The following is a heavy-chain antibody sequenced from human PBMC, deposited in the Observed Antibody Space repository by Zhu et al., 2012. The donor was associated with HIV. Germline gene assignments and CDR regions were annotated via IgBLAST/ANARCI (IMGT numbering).Heavy chain of an antibody. CDR3: AHGSSWYPSLFY. CDR2: IYHSGST. J-gene: IGHJ4*02. CDR1: GYSISSGYY. D-gene: IGHD6-13*01. V-gene: IGHV4-38-2*01. Sequence: QVQLQESGPGLVKPSETLSLTCAVSGYSISSGYYWGWIRQPPGKGLEWIGSIYHSGSTYYNPSLKSRATISVDTSKNQFSLKLSSVTAADTAVYYCAHGSSWYPSLFYWGQGTLVTVSS.